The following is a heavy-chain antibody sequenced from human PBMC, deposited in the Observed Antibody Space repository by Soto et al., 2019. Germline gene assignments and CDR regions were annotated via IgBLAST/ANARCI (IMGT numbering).Heavy chain of an antibody. J-gene: IGHJ4*02. CDR3: AKYNEVYGDSAGYCDY. D-gene: IGHD4-17*01. Sequence: EVQLLESGGGLVQPGGSLRLSCAASGFTFSSYAMSWVRQAPGKGLEWVSAISGSGSSTYYADSVKGRFTISRDNSKNPLYLQTNSLRVEDTAVYYCAKYNEVYGDSAGYCDYWGQGTLVTVPS. CDR1: GFTFSSYA. V-gene: IGHV3-23*01. CDR2: ISGSGSST.